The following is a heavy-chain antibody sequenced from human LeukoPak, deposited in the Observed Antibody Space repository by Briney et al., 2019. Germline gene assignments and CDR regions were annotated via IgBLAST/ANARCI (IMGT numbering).Heavy chain of an antibody. CDR2: MNPDSGRT. Sequence: GASVKVSCKTSGYTFSIDDINWVRQATGQGPEWMGWMNPDSGRTDYAPKFQGRVAFTRNTSINAAYMELSLLTSEDTAVYYCARDKRGDAFDLWGQGTMVTVSS. CDR1: GYTFSIDD. CDR3: ARDKRGDAFDL. J-gene: IGHJ3*01. V-gene: IGHV1-8*03.